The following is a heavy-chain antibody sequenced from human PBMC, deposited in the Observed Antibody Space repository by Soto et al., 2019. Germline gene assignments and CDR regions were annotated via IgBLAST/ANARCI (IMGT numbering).Heavy chain of an antibody. Sequence: GASVKVSCKASGYTFTSYDINWVRQATGQGLEWMGWMNPNSGNTGYAQKFQGRVTMTRNTSISTAYMELSSLRSEDTAVYYCARGERGYSGYDRADYYYYYYMDVWGKGTTVTVSS. D-gene: IGHD5-12*01. CDR1: GYTFTSYD. CDR2: MNPNSGNT. CDR3: ARGERGYSGYDRADYYYYYYMDV. V-gene: IGHV1-8*01. J-gene: IGHJ6*03.